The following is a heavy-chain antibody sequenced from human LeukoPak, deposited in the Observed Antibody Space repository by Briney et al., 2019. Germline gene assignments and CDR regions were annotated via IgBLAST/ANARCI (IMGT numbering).Heavy chain of an antibody. CDR1: GFPFSSYA. CDR2: VGGSGGTT. V-gene: IGHV3-23*01. Sequence: GGSLRLSCAASGFPFSSYAMSWVRQAPGRALEWVSAVGGSGGTTYYADSVKGRFTISRDNSKNTLYLQMNSLRAEDTAVYYCAKSDYYDSSGHLSSFEYWGQGTLVTVSS. J-gene: IGHJ4*02. D-gene: IGHD3-22*01. CDR3: AKSDYYDSSGHLSSFEY.